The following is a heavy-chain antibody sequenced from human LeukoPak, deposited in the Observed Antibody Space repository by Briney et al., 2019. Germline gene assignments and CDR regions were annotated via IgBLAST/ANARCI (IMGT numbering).Heavy chain of an antibody. D-gene: IGHD3-16*01. CDR3: ARGGYGHLDY. V-gene: IGHV3-33*01. Sequence: HPGMFLTLSCAASGFTFSSDGMHWVRQAPGKGLDWLAVIWDDGSHKYYADAVKGRFNIYRDNSKNTLYLQMNSLRAEGTAVYYCARGGYGHLDYWGQGTLVTVSS. CDR1: GFTFSSDG. J-gene: IGHJ4*02. CDR2: IWDDGSHK.